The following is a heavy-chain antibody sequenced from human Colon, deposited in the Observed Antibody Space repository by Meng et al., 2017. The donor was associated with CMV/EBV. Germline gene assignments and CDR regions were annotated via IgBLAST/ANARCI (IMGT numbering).Heavy chain of an antibody. Sequence: QVQLVQSGTEGKKPRASVKVPCKTSGYTFTANHLHWVRQAPGQGLEWMGWIYPQDGGTYFAQKFQDRVTLTRDTSITTAYMELSGLTSDDTAIYYCVRESWYFDFWGEGTLVTVS. CDR3: VRESWYFDF. D-gene: IGHD6-13*01. CDR1: GYTFTANH. J-gene: IGHJ4*02. V-gene: IGHV1-2*02. CDR2: IYPQDGGT.